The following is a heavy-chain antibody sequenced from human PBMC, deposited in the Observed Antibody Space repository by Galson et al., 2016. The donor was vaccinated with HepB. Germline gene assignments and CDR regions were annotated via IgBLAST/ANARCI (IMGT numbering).Heavy chain of an antibody. V-gene: IGHV3-7*01. CDR2: IKEDGSEK. CDR1: GFTSSNSW. J-gene: IGHJ6*02. Sequence: SLRLSCAASGFTSSNSWMTWVRQAPGKGLEWVANIKEDGSEKHYVDSVKGRFTISTDSAKNSLYLQMNSLRAEDTAVYYCARLMTTVTTARDYSYGMDVWGQGTTVTVSS. CDR3: ARLMTTVTTARDYSYGMDV. D-gene: IGHD4-17*01.